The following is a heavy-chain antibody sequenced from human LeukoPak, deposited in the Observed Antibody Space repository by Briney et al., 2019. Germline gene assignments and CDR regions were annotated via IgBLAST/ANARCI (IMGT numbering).Heavy chain of an antibody. CDR1: GASITSYY. D-gene: IGHD3/OR15-3a*01. CDR3: AKDWGLGS. CDR2: IYSRGST. V-gene: IGHV4-59*13. Sequence: SETLSLTCSVSGASITSYYWNWVRQSPGKGLEWIGNIYSRGSTNYNPSLKSRVTISLDTSKDQFSLRLTSVTAADTAFYYCAKDWGLGSWGQGILVTVSS. J-gene: IGHJ5*02.